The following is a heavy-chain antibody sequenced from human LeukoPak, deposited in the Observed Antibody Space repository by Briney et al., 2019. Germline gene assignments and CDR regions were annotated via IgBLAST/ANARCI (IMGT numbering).Heavy chain of an antibody. CDR3: ARGDWGTSVHFDK. D-gene: IGHD3-16*01. J-gene: IGHJ4*02. Sequence: GGSLKLSCATPGYTPTIFWMHCVRQPLEKGLVWVSRINSDGTDTNYADSGKGRFPISRDNYKDTVYLQMNSLTAEDTAVYYWARGDWGTSVHFDKWGQGALVTVSS. CDR2: INSDGTDT. V-gene: IGHV3-74*01. CDR1: GYTPTIFW.